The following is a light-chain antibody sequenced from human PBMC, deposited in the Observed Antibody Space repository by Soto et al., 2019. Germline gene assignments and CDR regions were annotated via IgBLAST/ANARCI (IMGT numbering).Light chain of an antibody. V-gene: IGKV1-5*01. CDR1: QSVSNW. J-gene: IGKJ1*01. CDR3: QQHKTCARP. CDR2: DAS. Sequence: DILLTQSPSTLSASVGARVTMTCRASQSVSNWLAWYQQKPGKAPKLLIYDASTLEAGVPSRCSGSGSGTDFTLTISGLQPNEFATYYCQQHKTCARPIGQGNKLDNK.